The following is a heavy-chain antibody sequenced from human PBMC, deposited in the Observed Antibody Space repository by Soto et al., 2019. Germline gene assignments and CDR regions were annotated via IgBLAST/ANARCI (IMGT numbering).Heavy chain of an antibody. CDR1: GFTFKNQA. D-gene: IGHD3-9*01. Sequence: EVQLLESGVGLVQPGGSLRLSCAASGFTFKNQALSWVRQFPGGGLQLVSAIRGGSETPNYADPEKGRFTISRDNSKNTMFLQMNSLRVEDTAVYYCAKGGGRYSSTGGRKGDVTWGQGTLVTVSA. CDR2: IRGGSETP. CDR3: AKGGGRYSSTGGRKGDVT. J-gene: IGHJ5*02. V-gene: IGHV3-23*01.